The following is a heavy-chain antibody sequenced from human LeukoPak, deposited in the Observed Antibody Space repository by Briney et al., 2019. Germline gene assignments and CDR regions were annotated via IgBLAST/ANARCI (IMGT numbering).Heavy chain of an antibody. CDR3: ARDHGPRGYCSGGSCYWFDP. D-gene: IGHD2-15*01. CDR2: IYCSGST. J-gene: IGHJ5*02. CDR1: GGSISSGGYY. V-gene: IGHV4-31*03. Sequence: SQTLSLTCTVSGGSISSGGYYWSWIRQHPGKGLEWIGYIYCSGSTYYNPSLKSRVTISVDTSKNQFSLKLSSVTAADTAVYYCARDHGPRGYCSGGSCYWFDPWGQGTLVTVSS.